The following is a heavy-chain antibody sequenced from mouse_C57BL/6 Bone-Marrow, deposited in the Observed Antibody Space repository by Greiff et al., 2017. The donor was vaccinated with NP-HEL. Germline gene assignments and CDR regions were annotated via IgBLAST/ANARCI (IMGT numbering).Heavy chain of an antibody. D-gene: IGHD2-5*01. V-gene: IGHV5-6*01. CDR2: ISSGGSYT. CDR1: GFTFSSYG. Sequence: EVKLVESGGDLVKPGGSLKLSCAAPGFTFSSYGMSWVRQTPDKRLEWVATISSGGSYTYYPDSVKGRFTISRDNAKNTLYLQMSSLKSEDTATYYCARPLAYYSNPYFDYWGQGTTLTVSS. J-gene: IGHJ2*01. CDR3: ARPLAYYSNPYFDY.